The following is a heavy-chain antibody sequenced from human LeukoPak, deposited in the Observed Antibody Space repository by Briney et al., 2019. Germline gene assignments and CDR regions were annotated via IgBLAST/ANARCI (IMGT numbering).Heavy chain of an antibody. CDR2: TKNKDNNCST. CDR3: AKDNDGDYDWFDP. J-gene: IGHJ5*02. V-gene: IGHV3-72*01. Sequence: GGSLRLSCAASGFTLSDHYMDWVRQAPGKGLEWVGRTKNKDNNCSTQYAASVKGRFIISRDDSKNSLYLQMNSLNAEDTAVYYCAKDNDGDYDWFDPWGQGTLVTVSS. D-gene: IGHD4-17*01. CDR1: GFTLSDHY.